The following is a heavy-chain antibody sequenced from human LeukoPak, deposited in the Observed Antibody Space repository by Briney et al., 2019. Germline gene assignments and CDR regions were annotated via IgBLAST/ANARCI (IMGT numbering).Heavy chain of an antibody. Sequence: GGSLRLSCTASGFTFSNYALSWVRQAPGKGLEWVVSGSGANTYYADSVKGRFTISRDNSKNTVFLQMNSLRAEDTAVYFCAKAGAYSYFDLWGRGTLVTVSS. V-gene: IGHV3-23*01. D-gene: IGHD3-16*01. J-gene: IGHJ4*02. CDR1: GFTFSNYA. CDR2: SGSGANT. CDR3: AKAGAYSYFDL.